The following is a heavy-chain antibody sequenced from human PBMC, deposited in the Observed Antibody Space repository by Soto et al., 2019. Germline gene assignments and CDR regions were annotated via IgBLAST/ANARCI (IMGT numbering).Heavy chain of an antibody. CDR2: IIPIFGTA. Sequence: QVQLVQSGAEVKKPGSSVKVSCKASGDTFSSYAINWVRQAPGQGLEWMGGIIPIFGTANYAQRFQGRVTMTADKPTSTAYMELSSLRSEDTAVYYCASRATGFDSWGQGTLVTVSS. V-gene: IGHV1-69*06. CDR3: ASRATGFDS. CDR1: GDTFSSYA. J-gene: IGHJ4*02.